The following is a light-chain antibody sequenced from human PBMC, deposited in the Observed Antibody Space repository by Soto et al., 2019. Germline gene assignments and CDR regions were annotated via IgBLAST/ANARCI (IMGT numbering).Light chain of an antibody. Sequence: EVVMPQSPATLSVSPGERATLSCRASQSVSSNLAWYQQKLGQDPRLLIYGASARATGIPARFSGSGSETEFTLTISSLQSEDFAVYYCQQYQSWPLTFGGGTKVDIK. V-gene: IGKV3-15*01. J-gene: IGKJ4*01. CDR3: QQYQSWPLT. CDR2: GAS. CDR1: QSVSSN.